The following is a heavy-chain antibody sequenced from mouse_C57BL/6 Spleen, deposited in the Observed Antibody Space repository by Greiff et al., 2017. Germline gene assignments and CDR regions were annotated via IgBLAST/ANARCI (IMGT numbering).Heavy chain of an antibody. V-gene: IGHV1-55*01. CDR3: ARGGDDDPYAMDA. D-gene: IGHD2-4*01. CDR2: IYPGSGST. J-gene: IGHJ4*01. Sequence: QVQLQQPGAELVKPGASVKMSCKASGYTFTSYWITWVKQRPGQGLEWIGDIYPGSGSTNYNAQFKSKATLTVDNSSRTAYMQLSILTSEDSAVYYCARGGDDDPYAMDAWGPGTSVTVSS. CDR1: GYTFTSYW.